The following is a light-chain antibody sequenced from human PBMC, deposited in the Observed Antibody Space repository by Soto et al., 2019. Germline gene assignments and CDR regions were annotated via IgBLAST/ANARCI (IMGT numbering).Light chain of an antibody. CDR3: QQARSFPVT. CDR2: ATS. J-gene: IGKJ5*01. Sequence: DIQMTQSPSSLSASVGDTVSITCRSSQDGGRWLSWYQQKPGKARIILIFATSTLQSGVPSWFSGSGSGTDFTLTITSLQSEDFATYYCQQARSFPVTFGQGTRLEIK. CDR1: QDGGRW. V-gene: IGKV1D-12*01.